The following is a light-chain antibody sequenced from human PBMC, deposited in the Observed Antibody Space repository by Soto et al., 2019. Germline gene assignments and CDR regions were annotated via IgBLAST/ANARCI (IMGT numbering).Light chain of an antibody. CDR3: SSHGASNHPFV. Sequence: QSALTQPPSASGSPGQSVAISFTGTSSYIGGYNFVSWYQQHPGKAPRLMIYEVTKRPSGVPDRFSGSKSGNTATLIVSGLQAEDEADYYCSSHGASNHPFVFGTGTKLTVL. V-gene: IGLV2-8*01. CDR1: SSYIGGYNF. J-gene: IGLJ1*01. CDR2: EVT.